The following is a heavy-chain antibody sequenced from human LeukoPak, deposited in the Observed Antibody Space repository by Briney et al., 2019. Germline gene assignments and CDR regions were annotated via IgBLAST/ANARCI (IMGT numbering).Heavy chain of an antibody. CDR1: GGTFSSYA. Sequence: SVKVSCKASGGTFSSYAISWVRQAPGQGLEWMGGIIPIFGTANYAQKFQGRVTITADESTSTAYMELSSLRSEDTAVYYCAKVSGWSNYFDYWGQGTLVTVSS. CDR2: IIPIFGTA. J-gene: IGHJ4*02. D-gene: IGHD6-19*01. CDR3: AKVSGWSNYFDY. V-gene: IGHV1-69*01.